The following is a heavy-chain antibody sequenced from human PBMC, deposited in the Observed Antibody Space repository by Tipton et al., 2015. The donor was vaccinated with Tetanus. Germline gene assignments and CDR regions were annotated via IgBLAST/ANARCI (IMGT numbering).Heavy chain of an antibody. CDR3: ARSPRYCSGGSCYDIFDY. CDR2: IYYSGST. V-gene: IGHV4-59*08. D-gene: IGHD2-15*01. CDR1: GGSISSYY. J-gene: IGHJ4*02. Sequence: TLSLTCTVSGGSISSYYWSWIRQPPGKGLEWIGYIYYSGSTNYNSSLKSRVIISVDTSKNQFSLKLSSVTAADTAVYYCARSPRYCSGGSCYDIFDYWGQGTLVTVSS.